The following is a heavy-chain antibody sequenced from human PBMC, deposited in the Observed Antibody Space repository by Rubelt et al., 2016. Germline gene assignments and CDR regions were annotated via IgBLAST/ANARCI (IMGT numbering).Heavy chain of an antibody. CDR2: ISAYHGNT. Sequence: QVQLVQSGTEVKKPGASVKVSCKASGYTFTSYCISWVRQAPGPGLEWMGWISAYHGNTNYARKLQGRGTMTTDTSTSTAYMELRSLRSDDTAVYYCARDTRYSSSSNFDYWGQGTLVTVSS. D-gene: IGHD6-13*01. V-gene: IGHV1-18*01. J-gene: IGHJ4*02. CDR3: ARDTRYSSSSNFDY. CDR1: GYTFTSYC.